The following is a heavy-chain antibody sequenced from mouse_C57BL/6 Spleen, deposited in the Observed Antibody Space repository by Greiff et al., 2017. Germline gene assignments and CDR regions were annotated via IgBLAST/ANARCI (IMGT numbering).Heavy chain of an antibody. J-gene: IGHJ3*01. CDR3: AREDYYGSFAWFAY. CDR1: GYTFTSYW. D-gene: IGHD1-1*01. V-gene: IGHV1-52*01. Sequence: QVQLQQPGAELVRPGSSVKLSCKASGYTFTSYWMHWVKQRPIQGLEWIGNIDPSDSETHYNQKFKDKATLTVDKSSSTAYMQLSSLTSEDSAVYYCAREDYYGSFAWFAYWGQGTLVTVSA. CDR2: IDPSDSET.